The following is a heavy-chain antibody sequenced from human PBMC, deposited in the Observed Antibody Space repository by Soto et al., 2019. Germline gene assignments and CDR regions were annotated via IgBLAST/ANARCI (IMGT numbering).Heavy chain of an antibody. Sequence: PSETLSLTCTVSGGSISTYFWSWIRQPAGGGLEWIGRIYTTGSTNYNPSPKSRVTMSLDTSRNQFSLKLSSVTAADTAVYYCAREGGYFDSSGSGVYHYHGVDVWGQGTTVTVSS. CDR1: GGSISTYF. J-gene: IGHJ6*02. D-gene: IGHD3-22*01. CDR3: AREGGYFDSSGSGVYHYHGVDV. V-gene: IGHV4-4*07. CDR2: IYTTGST.